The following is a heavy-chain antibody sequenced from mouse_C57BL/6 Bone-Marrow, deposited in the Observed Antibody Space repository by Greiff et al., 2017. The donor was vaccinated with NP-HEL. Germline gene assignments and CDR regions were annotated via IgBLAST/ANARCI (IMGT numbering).Heavy chain of an antibody. Sequence: QVQLKESGPGLVQPSQSLSITCTVSGFSLTSYGVHWVRQSPGKGLEWLGVIWSGGSTDYNAAFISRRSISKDNSKSQVFFKMNSLQADDTAIYYCASQSSGTNYAMDYWGQGTSVTVSS. J-gene: IGHJ4*01. D-gene: IGHD4-1*01. CDR2: IWSGGST. V-gene: IGHV2-2*01. CDR3: ASQSSGTNYAMDY. CDR1: GFSLTSYG.